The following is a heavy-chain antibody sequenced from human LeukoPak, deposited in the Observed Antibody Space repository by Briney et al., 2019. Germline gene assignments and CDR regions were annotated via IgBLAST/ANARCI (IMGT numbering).Heavy chain of an antibody. D-gene: IGHD2-8*01. CDR2: ISDTGATT. V-gene: IGHV3-23*01. Sequence: GGSLRLSCAGSGFTFSSYAMGWVRQAPGKGLEWVSAISDTGATTYDADSVKGRFTISRDNSRSTLYLQMDSLRAEDSALYYCAKDTSIGRYCTNGVCSPFDYWGQGTLVTVSS. CDR3: AKDTSIGRYCTNGVCSPFDY. CDR1: GFTFSSYA. J-gene: IGHJ4*02.